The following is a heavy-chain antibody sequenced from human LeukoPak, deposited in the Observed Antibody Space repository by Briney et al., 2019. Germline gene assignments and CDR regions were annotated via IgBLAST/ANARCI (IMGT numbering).Heavy chain of an antibody. J-gene: IGHJ4*02. CDR2: IYNNGKT. CDR1: GFTFSSYW. CDR3: VRADNGFDH. V-gene: IGHV3-53*01. Sequence: HPGGSLRLSCAASGFTFSSYWMSWVRQAPGKGLEWVSLIYNNGKTHHADPVQGRFTISRDISKNTVSLQMNGLRSDDTAVYYCVRADNGFDHWGQGALVTVSS. D-gene: IGHD1-14*01.